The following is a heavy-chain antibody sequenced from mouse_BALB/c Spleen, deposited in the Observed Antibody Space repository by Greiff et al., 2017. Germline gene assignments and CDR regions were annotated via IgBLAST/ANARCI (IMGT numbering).Heavy chain of an antibody. J-gene: IGHJ4*01. CDR3: ARARCGNYEYYAMDY. Sequence: EVMLVESGGGLVQPGGSLRLSCATSGFTFTDYYMSWVRQPPGKALEWLGFIRNQANGYTTEYSASVKGRCTNSRDNSQSIIYLQMNTMRAEDSATYYCARARCGNYEYYAMDYWGQGTSVTVSS. CDR2: IRNQANGYTT. D-gene: IGHD2-1*01. V-gene: IGHV7-3*02. CDR1: GFTFTDYY.